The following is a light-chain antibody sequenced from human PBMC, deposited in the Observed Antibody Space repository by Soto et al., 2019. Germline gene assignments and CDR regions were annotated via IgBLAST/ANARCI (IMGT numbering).Light chain of an antibody. Sequence: SYELTQPPSVSVAPGKTARITCGGNNIGSKSVHWYQQKPGQAPVLVIYYDSDRPSGIPERFSGSNSGNTATLTISRVEAGDEADYYCQVWDSNSDHVFGGGTKVTVL. CDR3: QVWDSNSDHV. J-gene: IGLJ3*02. CDR2: YDS. CDR1: NIGSKS. V-gene: IGLV3-21*04.